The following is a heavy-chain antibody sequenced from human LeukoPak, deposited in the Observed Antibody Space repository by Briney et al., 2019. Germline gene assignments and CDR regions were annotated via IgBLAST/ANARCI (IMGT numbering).Heavy chain of an antibody. CDR3: AKSTGLVLMVSAIGSADYYGMDV. Sequence: GGSLRLSCAASGFTFSTYSMNWVRQAPGKGLEWVSGISGSGSSPYYADSVKGRFTISRDNSKNTLYLQMNSLRADDTAVYHCAKSTGLVLMVSAIGSADYYGMDVWGQGTTVTVSS. CDR1: GFTFSTYS. D-gene: IGHD2-8*01. CDR2: ISGSGSSP. V-gene: IGHV3-23*01. J-gene: IGHJ6*02.